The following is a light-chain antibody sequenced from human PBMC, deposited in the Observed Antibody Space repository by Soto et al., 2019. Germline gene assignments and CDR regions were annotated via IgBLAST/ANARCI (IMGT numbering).Light chain of an antibody. CDR1: QSIRNY. CDR3: QQTDSTPQT. Sequence: DIQMTQSPSSLSASVGDRVTISCRASQSIRNYVSWYQQKPGTAPKLLIRAASTLQSWVPSRFSGSGYGTDFTLTISSLQIEDFANYFCQQTDSTPQTFGQGTNVEI. CDR2: AAS. V-gene: IGKV1-39*01. J-gene: IGKJ1*01.